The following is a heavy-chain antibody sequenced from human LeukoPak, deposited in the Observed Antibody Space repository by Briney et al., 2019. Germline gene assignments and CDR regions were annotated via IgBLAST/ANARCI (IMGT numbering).Heavy chain of an antibody. J-gene: IGHJ1*01. Sequence: SVKVSCKASGGTFSSYAISWVQQAPGQGLEWMGRIIPIFGTANYAQKFQGGVTITTDESTSTAYMELSSLRSEDTAVYYCARALYYYDSSGYYPGNFQHWGQGTLVTVSS. CDR3: ARALYYYDSSGYYPGNFQH. D-gene: IGHD3-22*01. CDR2: IIPIFGTA. CDR1: GGTFSSYA. V-gene: IGHV1-69*05.